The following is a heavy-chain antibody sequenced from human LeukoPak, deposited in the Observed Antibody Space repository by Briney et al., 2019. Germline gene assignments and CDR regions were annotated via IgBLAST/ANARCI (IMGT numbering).Heavy chain of an antibody. V-gene: IGHV3-11*01. CDR1: GFNFSDYY. J-gene: IGHJ4*02. CDR3: AGSGSPGDY. CDR2: ISPNDVNR. Sequence: GGSLRLSCVGSGFNFSDYYMSWIRPAPGKGLEWISYISPNDVNRYYVDAVKGRFTVSRDNAKNSLFLQMKSLRAEDTAVYYCAGSGSPGDYWGQGTLVTVSS. D-gene: IGHD5-12*01.